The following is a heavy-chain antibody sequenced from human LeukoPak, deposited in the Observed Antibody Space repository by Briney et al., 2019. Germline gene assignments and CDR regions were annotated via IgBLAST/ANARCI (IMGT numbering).Heavy chain of an antibody. Sequence: SVKVSCKASGGTFSSYAFSCVRQAPGQGLEWMGGIIPIFGTANYAQKFQGRVSITADESTSTAYMELSGLRSEDTAVYYCARDAAEYYYYGMDVWGKGTTVTVSS. CDR2: IIPIFGTA. D-gene: IGHD2-15*01. CDR3: ARDAAEYYYYGMDV. V-gene: IGHV1-69*01. J-gene: IGHJ6*04. CDR1: GGTFSSYA.